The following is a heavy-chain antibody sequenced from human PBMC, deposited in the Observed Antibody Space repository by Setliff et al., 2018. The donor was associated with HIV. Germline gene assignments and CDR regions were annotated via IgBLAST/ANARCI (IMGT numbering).Heavy chain of an antibody. CDR2: RSTTGST. V-gene: IGHV4-4*09. Sequence: SETLSLTCTVSGDSISSYFWSWIRQSPGKGLEWIGFRSTTGSTNSNPSLKSRVTISADTSKNQFSLKLTSVTAADTAVYYCARGRMGYYGSGSYLPWGQGMLVTVSS. CDR3: ARGRMGYYGSGSYLP. D-gene: IGHD3-10*01. J-gene: IGHJ5*02. CDR1: GDSISSYF.